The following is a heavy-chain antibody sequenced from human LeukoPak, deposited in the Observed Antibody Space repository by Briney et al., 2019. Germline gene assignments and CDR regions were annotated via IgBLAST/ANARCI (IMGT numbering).Heavy chain of an antibody. V-gene: IGHV3-43*02. CDR2: ISGDGGST. Sequence: GSLRLSCAASGFTFDDYAMHWVRQAPGKGLEWVSLISGDGGSTYYADSVKGRFTISRDNSKNSLYLQMNSLRTEDTALYYCAKDIIPNFGSSSWYEPSPSYYGMDVWGQGTTVTVSS. CDR3: AKDIIPNFGSSSWYEPSPSYYGMDV. J-gene: IGHJ6*02. CDR1: GFTFDDYA. D-gene: IGHD6-13*01.